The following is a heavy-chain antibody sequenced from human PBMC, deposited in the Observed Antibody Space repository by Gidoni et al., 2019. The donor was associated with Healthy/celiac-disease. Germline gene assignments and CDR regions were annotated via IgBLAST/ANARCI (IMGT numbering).Heavy chain of an antibody. Sequence: EVQLLESGGGLVQPGGSLRLSCAASGFTCSSYAMSWFRQAPGKGLEWVSAISGSGGSTYYADSVKGRFTISRDNSKNTLYLQMNSLRAEDTAVYYCAKVLDRITIFGVVINPNDDYYGMDVWGQGTTVTVSS. CDR2: ISGSGGST. CDR3: AKVLDRITIFGVVINPNDDYYGMDV. D-gene: IGHD3-3*01. V-gene: IGHV3-23*01. CDR1: GFTCSSYA. J-gene: IGHJ6*02.